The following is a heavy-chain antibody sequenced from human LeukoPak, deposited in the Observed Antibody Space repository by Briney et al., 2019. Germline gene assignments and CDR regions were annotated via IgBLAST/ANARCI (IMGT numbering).Heavy chain of an antibody. CDR2: IYYSGST. V-gene: IGHV4-39*01. CDR1: GGSISSSSYY. D-gene: IGHD5-12*01. J-gene: IGHJ4*02. Sequence: SETLSLTCTVSGGSISSSSYYWGWIRQPPGKGLEWIGSIYYSGSTYYNPSLKSRVTISVDTSKNQFSLKLSSVTAADTAVYYCARTIVATITFGNWGQGTLVTVSS. CDR3: ARTIVATITFGN.